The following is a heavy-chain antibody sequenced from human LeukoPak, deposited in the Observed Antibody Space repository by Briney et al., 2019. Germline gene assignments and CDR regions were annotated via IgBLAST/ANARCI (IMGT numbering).Heavy chain of an antibody. D-gene: IGHD2-2*01. J-gene: IGHJ4*02. CDR1: GFTLSNYA. CDR2: SGSGGTT. CDR3: AKYCGSTRCFDY. V-gene: IGHV3-23*01. Sequence: PGGSQRLSCAASGFTLSNYAMTWVRQAPGKGLEWVSTSGSGGTTYYADSVKGRFSVSRDNAKDTLYLQMNSLRVEGTAVYYCAKYCGSTRCFDYWGQGTLVTVSS.